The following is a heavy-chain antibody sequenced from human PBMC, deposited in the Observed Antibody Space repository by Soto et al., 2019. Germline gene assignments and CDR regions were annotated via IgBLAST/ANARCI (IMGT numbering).Heavy chain of an antibody. Sequence: QLQLQESGSGLVKPSQTLSLTCAVSGASISSGGHSWSWIRQAPGKGLECIGYIFHSGSAYSRPSLKSRVTISLDRSKNQFSLEMSSVTAADTAIYYCARKTGDDAFDIWCQGTVVAVSS. CDR1: GASISSGGHS. V-gene: IGHV4-30-2*01. CDR2: IFHSGSA. J-gene: IGHJ3*02. CDR3: ARKTGDDAFDI. D-gene: IGHD1-1*01.